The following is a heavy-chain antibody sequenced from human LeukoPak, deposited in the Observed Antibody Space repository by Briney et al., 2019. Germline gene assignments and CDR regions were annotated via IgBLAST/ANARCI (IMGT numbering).Heavy chain of an antibody. D-gene: IGHD2-2*01. V-gene: IGHV3-48*03. J-gene: IGHJ6*04. CDR2: IHTTATTI. CDR3: AKWYPGNMDV. CDR1: GFTFNRYE. Sequence: GGSLRLSCAASGFTFNRYECIWVRQAPGKGLEGVSYIHTTATTIYYADSVKSRFSISRDNAKSSLYLQMNSLRAEDTAVYYCAKWYPGNMDVWGKGTTVTVSS.